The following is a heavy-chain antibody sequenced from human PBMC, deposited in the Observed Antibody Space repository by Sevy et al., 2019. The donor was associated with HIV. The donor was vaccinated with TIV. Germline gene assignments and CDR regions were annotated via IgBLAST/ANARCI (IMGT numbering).Heavy chain of an antibody. D-gene: IGHD3-10*01. Sequence: ASVKVSCKASGYTFDSYGISWVRQAPGQGLEWMGWIGAYNGNLKYAQNIQDRVTMTTDASTSTAYMELRSLRSDDTAVYFCARISTVRGKFNWFDPWGQGTLVTVSS. J-gene: IGHJ5*02. V-gene: IGHV1-18*01. CDR2: IGAYNGNL. CDR3: ARISTVRGKFNWFDP. CDR1: GYTFDSYG.